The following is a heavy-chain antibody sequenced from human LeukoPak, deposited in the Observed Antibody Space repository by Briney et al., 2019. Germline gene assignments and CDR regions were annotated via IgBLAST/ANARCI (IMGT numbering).Heavy chain of an antibody. J-gene: IGHJ5*02. CDR1: GFTFSSYC. D-gene: IGHD6-19*01. Sequence: PGGSLRLSCAASGFTFSSYCMSWVRQAPGKGLEWVANIRQDGSDEYCVDSVKGRFTISRDNAKNSLYLQMNSLRAEDTAVYYCARGEAVAVADFWSSWGQGTLVTVSS. CDR2: IRQDGSDE. V-gene: IGHV3-7*05. CDR3: ARGEAVAVADFWSS.